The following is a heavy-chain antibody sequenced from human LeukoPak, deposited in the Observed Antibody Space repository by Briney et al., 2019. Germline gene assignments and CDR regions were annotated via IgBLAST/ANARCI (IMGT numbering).Heavy chain of an antibody. CDR1: GFTFSSYG. CDR3: ARENGDYDGPDDAFDI. J-gene: IGHJ3*02. CDR2: IWYDGSNK. Sequence: PGGSLRLSCAASGFTFSSYGMHWVRQAPGKGLEWAAVIWYDGSNKYYADSVKGRFTISRDNSKNTLYLQMNSLRAEDTAVYYCARENGDYDGPDDAFDIWGQGTMVTVSS. V-gene: IGHV3-33*01. D-gene: IGHD4-17*01.